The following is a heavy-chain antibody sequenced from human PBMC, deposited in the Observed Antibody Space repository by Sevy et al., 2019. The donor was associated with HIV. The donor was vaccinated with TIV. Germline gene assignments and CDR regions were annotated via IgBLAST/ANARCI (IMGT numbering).Heavy chain of an antibody. CDR1: GYTFSNYG. V-gene: IGHV1-18*01. CDR2: ISPFNNKT. J-gene: IGHJ5*02. D-gene: IGHD2-21*01. Sequence: ASVKVFCKASGYTFSNYGISWVRQAPGQGLEWMGWISPFNNKTNYAQKFQGRVSLTSDTSATTAYMEVTSLRSDDTAVYYRARDRVHDWGEGWFDPWGQGTLVTVSS. CDR3: ARDRVHDWGEGWFDP.